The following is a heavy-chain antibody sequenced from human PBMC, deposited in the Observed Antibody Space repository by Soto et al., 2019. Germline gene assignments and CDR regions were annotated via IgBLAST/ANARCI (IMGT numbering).Heavy chain of an antibody. Sequence: EMQLVESGAGLVKPGGSLRLSCAASGFTFSDAWMNWVRQVPGRGLEWVGRIKSKSNGETTDYAAPVKGRFTISRDDSKDTRYLQMNSLKTEDTAVYYCAKDIRWQDTWGQGCLVTVSS. V-gene: IGHV3-15*07. CDR1: GFTFSDAW. D-gene: IGHD2-15*01. CDR2: IKSKSNGETT. J-gene: IGHJ4*02. CDR3: AKDIRWQDT.